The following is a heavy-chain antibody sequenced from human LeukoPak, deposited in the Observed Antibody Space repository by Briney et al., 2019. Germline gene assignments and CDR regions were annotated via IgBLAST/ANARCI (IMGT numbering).Heavy chain of an antibody. CDR3: ARGPRGYCSGGSCYHY. Sequence: SETLSLTCTVSAASVSSESYYWSWIRQPPGKGLEWIGYIYYSGNTNYSPSLKSRVTISVDTSKNQFSLRLSSVTAADTAVYYCARGPRGYCSGGSCYHYWGQGTLVTVSS. V-gene: IGHV4-61*01. J-gene: IGHJ4*02. CDR1: AASVSSESYY. CDR2: IYYSGNT. D-gene: IGHD2-15*01.